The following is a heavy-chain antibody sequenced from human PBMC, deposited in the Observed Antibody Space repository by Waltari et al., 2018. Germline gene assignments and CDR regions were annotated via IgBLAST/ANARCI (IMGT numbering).Heavy chain of an antibody. D-gene: IGHD3-10*01. CDR3: ARGRGYYGSGSGWFDP. CDR2: TYYRSKWYN. V-gene: IGHV6-1*01. CDR1: GDSVSSHSAA. Sequence: QVQLQQSGPGLVKPSQTLSLTCAISGDSVSSHSAAWHWIRQSPSRGLEWLGKTYYRSKWYNDYAVSVKSRITINPDTSKNQFSLQLNSVTPEDTAVYYCARGRGYYGSGSGWFDPWGQGTLVTVSS. J-gene: IGHJ5*02.